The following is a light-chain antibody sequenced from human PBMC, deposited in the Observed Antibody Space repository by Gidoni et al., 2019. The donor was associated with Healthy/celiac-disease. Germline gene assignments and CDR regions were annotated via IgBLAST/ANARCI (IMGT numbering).Light chain of an antibody. CDR3: QQSYSTPIT. J-gene: IGKJ5*01. CDR1: QSISSY. Sequence: DIQMTQSPSSLSASVGDRVTITCRASQSISSYLNWYQQKPGKAPKLLIYAASSLQSWVPSRFSGSGSGTDFTLTISSLQPEDFATYYCQQSYSTPITSGQGTRLEIK. CDR2: AAS. V-gene: IGKV1-39*01.